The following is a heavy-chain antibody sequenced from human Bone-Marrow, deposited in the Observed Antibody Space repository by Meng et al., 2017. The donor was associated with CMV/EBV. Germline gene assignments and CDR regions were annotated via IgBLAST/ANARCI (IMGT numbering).Heavy chain of an antibody. CDR3: ARESPLVLMVYAIPYGMVF. V-gene: IGHV1-18*01. J-gene: IGHJ6*02. Sequence: ASVKVSCKASGYTFTSYGISWVRQAPGQGLEWMGWISAYNGNTNYAQKLQGRVTMTTDTSTSTAYMELRSLRSDDTAVYYCARESPLVLMVYAIPYGMVFWGQGTTVTVSS. CDR1: GYTFTSYG. CDR2: ISAYNGNT. D-gene: IGHD2-8*01.